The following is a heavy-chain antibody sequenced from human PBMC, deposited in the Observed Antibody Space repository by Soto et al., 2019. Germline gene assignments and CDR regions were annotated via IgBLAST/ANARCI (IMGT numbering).Heavy chain of an antibody. J-gene: IGHJ6*02. CDR3: ARGYKSCSTSCYTRWDYYYGMDV. D-gene: IGHD2-2*02. CDR2: INHSGST. CDR1: GGSFSGYY. V-gene: IGHV4-34*01. Sequence: SETLSLTCAVYGGSFSGYYWSWIRQPPGKGLEWIGEINHSGSTNYNPSLKSRVTISVDTSKNQFSLKLSSVTAADTAVYYCARGYKSCSTSCYTRWDYYYGMDVWGQGTTVTVSS.